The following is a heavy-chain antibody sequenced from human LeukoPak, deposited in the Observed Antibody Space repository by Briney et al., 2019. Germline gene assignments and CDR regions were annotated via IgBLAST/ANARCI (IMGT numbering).Heavy chain of an antibody. J-gene: IGHJ5*02. D-gene: IGHD2-21*02. CDR1: GGSISSSSYY. Sequence: SETLSLTCTVSGGSISSSSYYWGWIRQPPGKGLEWIGYIYYSGSTYYNPSLKSRVTISVDTSKNQFSLKLSSVTAADTAVYYCARGLLSSWFDPWGQGTLVTVSS. CDR2: IYYSGST. CDR3: ARGLLSSWFDP. V-gene: IGHV4-31*03.